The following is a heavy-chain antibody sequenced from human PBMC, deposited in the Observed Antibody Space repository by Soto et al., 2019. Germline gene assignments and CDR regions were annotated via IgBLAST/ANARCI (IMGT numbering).Heavy chain of an antibody. CDR1: GYTFTSYD. J-gene: IGHJ3*02. CDR2: MNPNSGNT. CDR3: ARGRPVTGDAFDI. Sequence: ASVKVSCKASGYTFTSYDINWVRQATGQGLEWMGSMNPNSGNTGYAQKFQGRVTMTRNTSISTAYMELSSLRSDYSAVYYCARGRPVTGDAFDIWGQGTMVTVSS. D-gene: IGHD2-21*02. V-gene: IGHV1-8*01.